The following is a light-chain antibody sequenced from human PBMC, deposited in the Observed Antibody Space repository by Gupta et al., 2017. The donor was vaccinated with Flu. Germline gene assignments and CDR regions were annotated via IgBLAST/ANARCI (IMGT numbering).Light chain of an antibody. CDR2: EVN. V-gene: IGLV2-14*01. J-gene: IGLJ1*01. Sequence: QSAPTQPASVSGSPGQSITISCTGTSSDVGRYDFVSWYQQHPGKAPKLVIYEVNNRPSGISNRFSGSKSGNTASLTISGLQAEDEADYYCSSYTTSDTLRDVFGTGTRVTVL. CDR1: SSDVGRYDF. CDR3: SSYTTSDTLRDV.